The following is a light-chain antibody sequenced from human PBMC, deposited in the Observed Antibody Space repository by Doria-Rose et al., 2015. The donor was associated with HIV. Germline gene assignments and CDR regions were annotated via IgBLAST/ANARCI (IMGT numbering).Light chain of an antibody. CDR3: QQYGTSRGT. CDR2: DAS. Sequence: TQSPGTLSLSPGERATLSCRDSQRVKSSYLAWYQQKQGQAPRLLIYDASTMATGIPDRISGSGSRTDFTLTISRLEPEDVAVYYCQQYGTSRGTFGQGTRLEIK. V-gene: IGKV3-20*01. CDR1: QRVKSSY. J-gene: IGKJ5*01.